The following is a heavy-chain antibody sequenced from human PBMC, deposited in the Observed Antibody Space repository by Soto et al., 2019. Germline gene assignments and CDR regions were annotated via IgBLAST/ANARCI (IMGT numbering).Heavy chain of an antibody. CDR1: GGTFSSYA. CDR2: IIPIFGTA. CDR3: AREVAPGGGNSDWFDP. J-gene: IGHJ5*02. Sequence: ASVKVSCKASGGTFSSYAISWVLQAPGQGLEWMGGIIPIFGTANYAQKFQGRFTITADESTSTAYMELSSLRSEDTAVYYCAREVAPGGGNSDWFDPWGQGTLVTVSS. V-gene: IGHV1-69*13. D-gene: IGHD2-21*02.